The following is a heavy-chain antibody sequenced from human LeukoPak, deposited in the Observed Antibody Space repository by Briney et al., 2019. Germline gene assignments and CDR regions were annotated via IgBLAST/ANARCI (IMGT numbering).Heavy chain of an antibody. J-gene: IGHJ4*02. CDR2: INSDGSST. CDR1: GFTFSSYW. Sequence: GGSLRLSCAASGFTFSSYWMHWVRQAPGKGLVWVSRINSDGSSTSYADSVKGRFTISRDNAKNTLYLQMNSLRAEDTAVYYCARGIVYYDILTGYSDYFDYWGQGTLVTVSS. CDR3: ARGIVYYDILTGYSDYFDY. D-gene: IGHD3-9*01. V-gene: IGHV3-74*01.